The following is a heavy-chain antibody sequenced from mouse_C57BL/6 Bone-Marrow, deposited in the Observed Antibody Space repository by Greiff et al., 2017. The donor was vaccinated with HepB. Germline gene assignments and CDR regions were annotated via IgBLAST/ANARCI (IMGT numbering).Heavy chain of an antibody. V-gene: IGHV5-2*01. Sequence: EVKVVESGGGLVQPGESLKLSCESNEYEFPSHDMSWVRKTPEKRLELVAAINSDGGSTYYPDTMERRFIISRDNTKKTLYLQMSSLRSEDTALYYCARGGSNYSGYAMDYWGQGTSVTVSS. CDR3: ARGGSNYSGYAMDY. D-gene: IGHD2-5*01. CDR2: INSDGGST. CDR1: EYEFPSHD. J-gene: IGHJ4*01.